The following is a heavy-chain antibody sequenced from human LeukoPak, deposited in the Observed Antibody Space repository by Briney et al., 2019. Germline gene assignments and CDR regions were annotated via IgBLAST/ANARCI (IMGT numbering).Heavy chain of an antibody. J-gene: IGHJ4*02. Sequence: SETLSLTCTVSGGSISSGDYYWSWIRQPPGKGPEWIGYIYYSGSTYYNPSLKSRVTMSVDTSKNQFSLKLSSVTAADTAVYYCARELTYADYWGQGTLVTVSS. V-gene: IGHV4-30-4*01. CDR1: GGSISSGDYY. CDR3: ARELTYADY. CDR2: IYYSGST. D-gene: IGHD4/OR15-4a*01.